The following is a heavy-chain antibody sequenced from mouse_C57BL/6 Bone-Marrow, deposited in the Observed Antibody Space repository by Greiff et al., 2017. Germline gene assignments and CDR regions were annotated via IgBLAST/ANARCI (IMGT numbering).Heavy chain of an antibody. CDR1: GFNIKDDY. Sequence: EVQLQQSGAELVRPGASVKLSCTASGFNIKDDYMHWVKQRPEQGLEWIGWIDPENGDTEYASKFKGKATITADTSANTAYLQLSSLTSEDTAVYDWTTAGRGYFDDWGTGTTVTVSS. D-gene: IGHD3-2*02. CDR2: IDPENGDT. J-gene: IGHJ1*03. CDR3: TTAGRGYFDD. V-gene: IGHV14-4*01.